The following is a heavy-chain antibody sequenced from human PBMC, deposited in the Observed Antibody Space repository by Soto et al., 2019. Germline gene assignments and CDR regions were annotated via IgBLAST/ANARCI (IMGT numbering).Heavy chain of an antibody. V-gene: IGHV3-23*01. D-gene: IGHD2-8*02. CDR1: GFTFSSHA. CDR2: ISDSGGDT. CDR3: VRDWTGEKCPCMDV. J-gene: IGHJ6*02. Sequence: EVQLLESGGGLVQPGGSLRLSCAPSGFTFSSHAMSWVRQAPGKGLEWVSGISDSGGDTYYADSVKVRFTISRDSSKNTLYLQMNSLRDEDTAVYYCVRDWTGEKCPCMDVWGQGTTVTVSS.